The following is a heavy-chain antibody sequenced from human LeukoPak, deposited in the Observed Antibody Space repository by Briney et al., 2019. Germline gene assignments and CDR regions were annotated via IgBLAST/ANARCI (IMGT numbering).Heavy chain of an antibody. V-gene: IGHV3-23*01. CDR1: GFTFSSYA. Sequence: GGSLRLSCAASGFTFSSYAMSWVRQAPGKGLEWVSVISNSAGSTFYADSVKGRFTISRDNSKNTLYLQMNSLRAEDTAVYYCAKVEYTNSWSAFDIWGQGTMVTVSS. J-gene: IGHJ3*02. D-gene: IGHD6-13*01. CDR2: ISNSAGST. CDR3: AKVEYTNSWSAFDI.